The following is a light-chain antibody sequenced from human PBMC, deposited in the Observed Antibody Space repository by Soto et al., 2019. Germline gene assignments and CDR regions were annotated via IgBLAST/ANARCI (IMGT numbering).Light chain of an antibody. J-gene: IGLJ1*01. CDR3: SSYTTSNTRQIV. V-gene: IGLV2-14*03. Sequence: SALTQPASVSRSPGQSITITNTGTSSDVGGYNYVSWYQHHPGKAPKLIIYDVTNRPSGVSNPFSGSKSGNTASLTISGLQPEDEADYYCSSYTTSNTRQIVFGTGTKVTVL. CDR2: DVT. CDR1: SSDVGGYNY.